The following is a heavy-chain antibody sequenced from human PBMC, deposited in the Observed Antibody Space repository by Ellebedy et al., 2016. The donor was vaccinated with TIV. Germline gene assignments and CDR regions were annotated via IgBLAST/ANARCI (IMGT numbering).Heavy chain of an antibody. CDR1: GLTFSSHA. J-gene: IGHJ4*02. Sequence: PGGSLRLSCAASGLTFSSHAMSWVRQAPGKGLEWVSSITDSGGNTYYADSVKGRFTISRDNSKTTLYLQLNSLRAEDTAVYYCAKVSFEGSRRDYWGQGTLVTVSS. D-gene: IGHD2/OR15-2a*01. CDR3: AKVSFEGSRRDY. CDR2: ITDSGGNT. V-gene: IGHV3-23*01.